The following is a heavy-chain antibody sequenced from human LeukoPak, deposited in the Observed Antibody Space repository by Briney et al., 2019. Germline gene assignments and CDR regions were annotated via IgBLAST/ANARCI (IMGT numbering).Heavy chain of an antibody. J-gene: IGHJ4*02. CDR3: ARGNSGYDFPPRYFDY. CDR2: INHSGST. V-gene: IGHV4-34*01. CDR1: GGSFSGYY. D-gene: IGHD5-12*01. Sequence: SETLSLTCAVYGGSFSGYYWSWIRQPPGKGLEWIGEINHSGSTNYNPSLKSRVTISVDTSKNQFSLKLSSVTAADTAVYYCARGNSGYDFPPRYFDYWGQGTLVTVSS.